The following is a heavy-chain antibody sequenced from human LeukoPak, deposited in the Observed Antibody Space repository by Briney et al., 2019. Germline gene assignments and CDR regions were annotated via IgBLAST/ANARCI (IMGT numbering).Heavy chain of an antibody. CDR2: ISWNSGNI. V-gene: IGHV3-9*03. CDR1: GFTLDDYA. J-gene: IGHJ4*02. Sequence: PGRSPRLSCAASGFTLDDYAMHWVRQAPGKGLEWVSGISWNSGNIGYADSVKGRFAISRDSAKNSLYLQMNSLRAEDMALYYCAKGYSYDMTYYFDYWGQGTLVTVSS. CDR3: AKGYSYDMTYYFDY. D-gene: IGHD5-18*01.